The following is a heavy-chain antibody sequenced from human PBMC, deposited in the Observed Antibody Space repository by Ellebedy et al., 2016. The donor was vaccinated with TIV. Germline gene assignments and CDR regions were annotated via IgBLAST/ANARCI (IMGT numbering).Heavy chain of an antibody. J-gene: IGHJ6*02. CDR2: IGAYNGNT. Sequence: AASVKVSCKASGYSLTSNGISWVRQAPGQGLAWMGWIGAYNGNTNYAQKFQGRVTMNTDTSKSTVFMDLRSLRSDDTAVYYCARGLWFGELDVWGQGTTVTVSS. CDR3: ARGLWFGELDV. V-gene: IGHV1-18*01. D-gene: IGHD3-10*01. CDR1: GYSLTSNG.